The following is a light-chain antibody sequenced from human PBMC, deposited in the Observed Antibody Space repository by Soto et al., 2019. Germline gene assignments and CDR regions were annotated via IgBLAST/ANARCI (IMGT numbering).Light chain of an antibody. Sequence: DIVMTQSPDSLAVSLGERATINCKSSQSVLFSSHNKNYLAWYQQKPGQPPKLLIYWASTRESGVPDRFSGSGSGTDFTLTISSLQAEDVAVYYCQQYYSTPRAFGGGTKVEIK. CDR3: QQYYSTPRA. CDR2: WAS. J-gene: IGKJ4*01. CDR1: QSVLFSSHNKNY. V-gene: IGKV4-1*01.